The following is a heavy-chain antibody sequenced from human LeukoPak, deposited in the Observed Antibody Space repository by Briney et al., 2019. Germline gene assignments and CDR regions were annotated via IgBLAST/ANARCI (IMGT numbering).Heavy chain of an antibody. CDR1: GYTFTSYY. CDR3: ARDATVRGPYGGHHFYSYMDV. Sequence: GASVKASCKASGYTFTSYYMHWVRQAPGQGLEWMGIINPSGGSTSYAQKFQGRVTMTRDMSTSTVYMELSSLRSEDTAVYYCARDATVRGPYGGHHFYSYMDVWGKGTTVTISS. CDR2: INPSGGST. J-gene: IGHJ6*03. V-gene: IGHV1-46*01. D-gene: IGHD3-10*01.